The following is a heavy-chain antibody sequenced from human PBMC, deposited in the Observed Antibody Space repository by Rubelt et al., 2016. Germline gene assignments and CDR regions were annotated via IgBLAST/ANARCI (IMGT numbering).Heavy chain of an antibody. CDR1: GGTFSSYA. V-gene: IGHV1-69*01. Sequence: QVQLVQSGAEVKKPGSSVKVSCKASGGTFSSYAISWVRQAPGQGLEWMGGIIPIFGTANYAQKFQGRVTITADEPTSTADMGLRSLRSEDTAVYYCATTIAIRPYYFDYWGQGTLVTVSS. CDR3: ATTIAIRPYYFDY. CDR2: IIPIFGTA. D-gene: IGHD6-6*01. J-gene: IGHJ4*02.